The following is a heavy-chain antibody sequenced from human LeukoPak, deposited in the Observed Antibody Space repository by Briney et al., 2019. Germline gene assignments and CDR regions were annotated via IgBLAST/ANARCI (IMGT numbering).Heavy chain of an antibody. CDR1: GFTFSSYG. J-gene: IGHJ4*02. Sequence: QPGGSLRLSCAASGFTFSSYGMHWVRQAPGKGLEWVAFIRYDGSNKYYADSVKGRFTISRDNSKNTLYLQMNSLRAEDTAVYYCAKAPAGSWYPYYFDYWGQGTLVTVSS. CDR2: IRYDGSNK. D-gene: IGHD6-13*01. V-gene: IGHV3-30*02. CDR3: AKAPAGSWYPYYFDY.